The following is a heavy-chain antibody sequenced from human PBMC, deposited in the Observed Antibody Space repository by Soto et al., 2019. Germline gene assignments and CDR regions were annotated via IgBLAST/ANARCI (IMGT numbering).Heavy chain of an antibody. Sequence: SETLSLTCTVSGGSVSSNSYSWGWIRPSPGEGLEWIAYIYHSESANYNPSLQSRVTISIDTAKNQFSLKMTSVTAAETAVYYCARRGLVTLPHAFDIWGQGTMVTVSS. CDR2: IYHSESA. CDR3: ARRGLVTLPHAFDI. CDR1: GGSVSSNSYS. V-gene: IGHV4-61*05. D-gene: IGHD2-21*02. J-gene: IGHJ3*02.